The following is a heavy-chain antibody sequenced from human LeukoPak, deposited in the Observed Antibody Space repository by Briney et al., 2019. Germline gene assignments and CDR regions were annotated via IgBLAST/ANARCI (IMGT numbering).Heavy chain of an antibody. CDR3: ARHYCSSTSCYKDY. J-gene: IGHJ4*02. CDR2: IYPGDSDT. V-gene: IGHV5-51*01. CDR1: GYSFTSYW. Sequence: GESLKISCKSSGYSFTSYWIGWVRQMPGKGLEWMGIIYPGDSDTRYSPSFQGQVTISADKSISTAYLQWRSLKASDTAMYYCARHYCSSTSCYKDYWGQGTLVTVSS. D-gene: IGHD2-2*01.